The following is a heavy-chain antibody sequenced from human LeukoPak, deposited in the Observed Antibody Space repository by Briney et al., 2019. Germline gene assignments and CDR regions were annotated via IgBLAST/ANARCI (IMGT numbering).Heavy chain of an antibody. CDR3: ARSEQLVSWFDP. V-gene: IGHV4-4*07. J-gene: IGHJ5*02. CDR2: IHTSGST. CDR1: GGSISSYY. D-gene: IGHD6-13*01. Sequence: PSETLSLTCTVSGGSISSYYWSWIRQPAGKGLEWIGRIHTSGSTNYNPSLKSRVTISVDTSKNQFSLKLSSVTAADTAVYYCARSEQLVSWFDPWGQGTLVTVSS.